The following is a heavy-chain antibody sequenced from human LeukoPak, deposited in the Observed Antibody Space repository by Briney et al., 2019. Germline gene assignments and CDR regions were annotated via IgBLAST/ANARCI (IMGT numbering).Heavy chain of an antibody. Sequence: SETLSLTCSVSGDSFSIYYWSWIRQPPGKGLEWIGYISYSGTTNYNPSLKSRVTISVDTSKNQFSLKLSSVTAADTAVYYCARDGTSPYYYMDVWGKGTTVTVSS. CDR3: ARDGTSPYYYMDV. CDR2: ISYSGTT. CDR1: GDSFSIYY. J-gene: IGHJ6*03. D-gene: IGHD2-2*01. V-gene: IGHV4-59*01.